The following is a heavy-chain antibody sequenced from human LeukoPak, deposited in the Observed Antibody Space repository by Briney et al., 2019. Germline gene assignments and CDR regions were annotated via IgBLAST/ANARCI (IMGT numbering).Heavy chain of an antibody. V-gene: IGHV4-61*02. CDR2: IYRTGST. CDR3: ARGYYAPPVGYYYMDL. J-gene: IGHJ6*03. Sequence: SETLSLTCTVSGGSIDSGDDYWSWIRQPAGKGLEFIGRIYRTGSTTSNPSLQDRLTISIDTSKNQFSLQLTSVTAADTAVYHCARGYYAPPVGYYYMDLWGRGTTVTVSS. D-gene: IGHD3-10*01. CDR1: GGSIDSGDDY.